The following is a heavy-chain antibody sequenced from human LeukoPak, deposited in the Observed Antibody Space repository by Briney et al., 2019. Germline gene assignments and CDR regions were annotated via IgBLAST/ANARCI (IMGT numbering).Heavy chain of an antibody. V-gene: IGHV1-8*01. CDR3: VRGPTYYYDSSGYSGSRFDP. CDR2: MNPNSGNT. J-gene: IGHJ5*02. Sequence: ASVKVSCKASGYTFTSYDINWVRQATGQGLEWMGWMNPNSGNTGYAQKFQGRVTMTKNTSISTAYMELSSLRSEDTAVYYCVRGPTYYYDSSGYSGSRFDPWGQGTLVTVSS. D-gene: IGHD3-22*01. CDR1: GYTFTSYD.